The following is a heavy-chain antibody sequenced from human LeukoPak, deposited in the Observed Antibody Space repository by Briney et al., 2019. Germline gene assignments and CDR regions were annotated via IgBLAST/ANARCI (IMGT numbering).Heavy chain of an antibody. Sequence: ASVKVSCKASGYTFTSYGISWVRQAPGQGLEWMGWISAYNGNTNYAQKLQGRVTMTTDTSTSTAYMELRSLRSDDTAVYYCALFMYSSGPSAFDIWGQGTMVTVSS. D-gene: IGHD6-19*01. V-gene: IGHV1-18*01. CDR3: ALFMYSSGPSAFDI. J-gene: IGHJ3*02. CDR1: GYTFTSYG. CDR2: ISAYNGNT.